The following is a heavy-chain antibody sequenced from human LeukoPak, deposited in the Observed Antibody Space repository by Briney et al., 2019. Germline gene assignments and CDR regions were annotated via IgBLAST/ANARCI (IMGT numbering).Heavy chain of an antibody. CDR2: ISGSSTTI. CDR1: AFSFSTYS. Sequence: GGSLRLSCPASAFSFSTYSMTWVRQAPGKGLEWLSYISGSSTTIFYADSVKGRFTISRDNSKNTLYLQMNSLRAEDTAVYYCARDRASSSWYPFYWGQGTLVTVSS. D-gene: IGHD6-13*01. CDR3: ARDRASSSWYPFY. V-gene: IGHV3-48*01. J-gene: IGHJ4*02.